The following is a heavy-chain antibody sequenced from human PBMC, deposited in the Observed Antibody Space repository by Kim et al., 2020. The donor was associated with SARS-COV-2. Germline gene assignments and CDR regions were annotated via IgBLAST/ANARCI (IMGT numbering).Heavy chain of an antibody. Sequence: GGSLRLSCAASGLSFSDSYMNWVRQAPGKGLEWLSFISTRGESIFYADSVEGRFTISRDNAKNSLYLHMNYLRDKDPAFYYCRRRGNVYNAFGIGGQG. V-gene: IGHV3-11*01. CDR1: GLSFSDSY. J-gene: IGHJ4*02. CDR2: ISTRGESI. CDR3: RRRGNVYNAFGI. D-gene: IGHD1-1*01.